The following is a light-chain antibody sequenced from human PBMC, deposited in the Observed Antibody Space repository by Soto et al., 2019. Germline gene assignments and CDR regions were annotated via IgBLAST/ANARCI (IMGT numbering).Light chain of an antibody. V-gene: IGKV3-20*01. CDR1: QSVSSSF. Sequence: EIVLTQSPSTLSLSPGDRATLSCRASQSVSSSFLAWYQQKPGQAPRLLIYGASSRATGIPDRFSGTGSETDFTLTISRLEPEDFAVYYCQQYDNSPITFGQGTRLEIK. CDR3: QQYDNSPIT. J-gene: IGKJ5*01. CDR2: GAS.